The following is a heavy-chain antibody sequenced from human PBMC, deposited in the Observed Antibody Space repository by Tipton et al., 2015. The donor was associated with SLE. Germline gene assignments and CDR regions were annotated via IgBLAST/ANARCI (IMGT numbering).Heavy chain of an antibody. CDR1: GFTFSSYG. Sequence: SLRLSCAASGFTFSSYGMHWVRQAPGKGLEWVAVISYDGSNKYYADSVKGRFTISRDNSKNTLYLQMNSLRAEDTAVYYCAKVGGYCSGGSCPYYFDYWSQGTLVTVSS. CDR2: ISYDGSNK. CDR3: AKVGGYCSGGSCPYYFDY. J-gene: IGHJ4*02. V-gene: IGHV3-30*18. D-gene: IGHD2-15*01.